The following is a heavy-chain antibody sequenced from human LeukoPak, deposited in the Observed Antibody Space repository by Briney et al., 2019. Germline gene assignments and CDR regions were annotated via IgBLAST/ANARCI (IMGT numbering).Heavy chain of an antibody. CDR1: GGSISSTSYY. D-gene: IGHD6-19*01. Sequence: KPSETLSLTCTVSGGSISSTSYYWGWIRQPPGEGLEWIGSISYSGSTYYNPSLKSRVTISVDTSKNQFSLKLSSVTAADTAVYYCARGVTVAGSAHWGQGTLVTVSS. CDR2: ISYSGST. CDR3: ARGVTVAGSAH. V-gene: IGHV4-39*07. J-gene: IGHJ4*02.